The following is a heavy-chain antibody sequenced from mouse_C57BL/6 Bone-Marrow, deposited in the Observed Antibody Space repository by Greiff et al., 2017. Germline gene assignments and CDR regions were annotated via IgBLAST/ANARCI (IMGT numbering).Heavy chain of an antibody. CDR1: GFTFSSYA. CDR2: ISDGGSYT. CDR3: ARDEWDDY. J-gene: IGHJ2*01. D-gene: IGHD4-1*01. V-gene: IGHV5-4*01. Sequence: DVMLVESGGGLVKPGGSLKLSCAASGFTFSSYAMSWVRQTPEKRLEWVATISDGGSYTYYPDNVKGRFTISRDNAKNNLYLQMSHLKSEDTAMYYCARDEWDDYWGQGTTLTVSS.